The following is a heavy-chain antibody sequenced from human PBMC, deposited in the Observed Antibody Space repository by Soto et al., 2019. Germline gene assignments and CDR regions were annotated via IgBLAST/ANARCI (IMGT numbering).Heavy chain of an antibody. CDR1: VFTVSSNY. D-gene: IGHD2-21*02. CDR3: ARASYCGGDCYSGAFDY. V-gene: IGHV3-53*01. Sequence: GSLRLSCPASVFTVSSNYMSWVRQAPGKGLEWVSVIYSGGSTYYADSVKGRFTISRDNSKNTLYLQMNSLRAEDTAVYYCARASYCGGDCYSGAFDYWGQGTLVTVSS. J-gene: IGHJ4*02. CDR2: IYSGGST.